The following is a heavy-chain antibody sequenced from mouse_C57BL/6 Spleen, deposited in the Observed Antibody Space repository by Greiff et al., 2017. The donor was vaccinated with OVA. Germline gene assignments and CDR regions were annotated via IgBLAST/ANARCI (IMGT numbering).Heavy chain of an antibody. D-gene: IGHD2-13*01. CDR2: ISDGGSYT. V-gene: IGHV5-4*01. CDR3: ARDDF. Sequence: EVQLVESGGGLVKPGGSLKLSCAASGFTFSSYAMSWVRQTPEKRLEWVATISDGGSYTYYPDNVKGRFTISRDNAKNNLYLQMSHLKSEDTAMYYCARDDFWGTGTTVTVSS. CDR1: GFTFSSYA. J-gene: IGHJ1*03.